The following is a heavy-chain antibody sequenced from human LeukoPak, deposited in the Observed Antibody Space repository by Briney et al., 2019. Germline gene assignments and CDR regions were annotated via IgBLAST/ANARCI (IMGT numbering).Heavy chain of an antibody. Sequence: PGASLKISCKGSGYSFTTYWIGWVRPMPGKGVEWMGIIYPGDCETRYSPSFQGQVTISADRSISTAYLQWSSLKSSDTAIYYCARRYCSSTSCHLDYWGQGTLVTVSS. J-gene: IGHJ4*02. V-gene: IGHV5-51*01. CDR1: GYSFTTYW. CDR2: IYPGDCET. CDR3: ARRYCSSTSCHLDY. D-gene: IGHD2-2*01.